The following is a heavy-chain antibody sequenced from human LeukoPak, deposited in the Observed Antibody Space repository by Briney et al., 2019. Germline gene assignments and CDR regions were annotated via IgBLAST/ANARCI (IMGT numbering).Heavy chain of an antibody. D-gene: IGHD2-15*01. CDR3: ANSPDGAFDY. J-gene: IGHJ4*02. V-gene: IGHV3-30-3*01. CDR2: ILHDGNNQ. CDR1: GFTFSSYS. Sequence: GGSLRLSCAASGFTFSSYSMHWVRQAPGKGLEWVALILHDGNNQYYADSVKGRFTISRDNSRNTLYLQMNSLRAEDTAVYYCANSPDGAFDYWGQGTLVTVSS.